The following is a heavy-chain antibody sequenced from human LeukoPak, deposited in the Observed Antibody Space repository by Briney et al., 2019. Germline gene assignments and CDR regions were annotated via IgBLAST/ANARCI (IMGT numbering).Heavy chain of an antibody. D-gene: IGHD6-13*01. J-gene: IGHJ4*02. Sequence: ASVKVSCKASGYTFTSYGISWVRQAPGQGPEWMGWISAYNGNTNYAQKLQGRVTMTTDTSTSTAYMELRSLRSDDTAVYYCASSQQQLGYFDCWGQGTLVTVSS. CDR1: GYTFTSYG. CDR3: ASSQQQLGYFDC. V-gene: IGHV1-18*01. CDR2: ISAYNGNT.